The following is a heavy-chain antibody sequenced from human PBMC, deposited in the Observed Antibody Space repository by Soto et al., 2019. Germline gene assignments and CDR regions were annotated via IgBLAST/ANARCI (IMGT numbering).Heavy chain of an antibody. V-gene: IGHV4-34*01. CDR1: GRSFSGYY. D-gene: IGHD2-2*01. CDR3: ARQGYCISTSCYGASWFDP. J-gene: IGHJ5*02. CDR2: INHSGST. Sequence: SETLSLTCAVYGRSFSGYYWTWIRQPPGTGLEWIGEINHSGSTYYNPSLKSRVTISVDTSKNQFSLKLSSVTAADTAVYYCARQGYCISTSCYGASWFDPWGQGTLVTVSS.